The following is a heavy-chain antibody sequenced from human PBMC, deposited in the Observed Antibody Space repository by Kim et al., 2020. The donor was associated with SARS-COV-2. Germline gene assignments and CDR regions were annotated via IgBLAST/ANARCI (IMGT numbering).Heavy chain of an antibody. CDR3: AKYDYIWGSYSTFDY. D-gene: IGHD3-16*01. Sequence: GGSLRLSCAASGFTFSSYAMSWVRQAPGKGLEWVSAISGSGGSTYYADSVKGRFTISRDNSKNTLYLQMNSLRAEDTAVYYCAKYDYIWGSYSTFDYWGQVTLLTVSS. CDR2: ISGSGGST. J-gene: IGHJ4*02. CDR1: GFTFSSYA. V-gene: IGHV3-23*01.